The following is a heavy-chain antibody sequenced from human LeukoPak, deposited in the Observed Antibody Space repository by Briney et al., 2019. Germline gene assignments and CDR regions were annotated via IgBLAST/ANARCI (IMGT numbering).Heavy chain of an antibody. J-gene: IGHJ6*03. CDR2: IDHSGST. CDR3: ARGGTVGATDYYYYYMDV. V-gene: IGHV4-34*01. D-gene: IGHD1-26*01. Sequence: SETLSLTCAVYGGSFSGYYWNWIRQPPGKGLEWIGEIDHSGSTNYNPSLKSRVTISVDTSKNQFSLKLSSVTAADTAVYYCARGGTVGATDYYYYYMDVWGKGTTVTVSS. CDR1: GGSFSGYY.